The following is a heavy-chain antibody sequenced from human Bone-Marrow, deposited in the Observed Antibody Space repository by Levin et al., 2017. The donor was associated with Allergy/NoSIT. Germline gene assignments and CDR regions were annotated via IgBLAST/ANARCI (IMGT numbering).Heavy chain of an antibody. CDR3: ARDTYSSSWSLSYYYGMDV. CDR1: GFTFSSYW. Sequence: GGSLRLSCAASGFTFSSYWMHWVRQAPGKGLVWVSRINSDGSSTSYADSVKGRFTISRDNAKNTLYLQMNSLRAEDTAVYYCARDTYSSSWSLSYYYGMDVWGQGTTVTVS. J-gene: IGHJ6*02. CDR2: INSDGSST. V-gene: IGHV3-74*01. D-gene: IGHD6-13*01.